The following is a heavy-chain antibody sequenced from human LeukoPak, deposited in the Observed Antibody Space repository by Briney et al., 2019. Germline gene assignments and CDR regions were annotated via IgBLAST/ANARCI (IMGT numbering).Heavy chain of an antibody. Sequence: ASVKVSCKASGYTFATYDINWVRQATGQGLEWMGWMNPHSANTGYAQKFRGRVTMTRNTSIGTAYMELSSLTSEDTAVYYCASGSGESGSYSLDYWGQGTLVTVSS. D-gene: IGHD3-10*01. CDR1: GYTFATYD. J-gene: IGHJ4*02. V-gene: IGHV1-8*01. CDR3: ASGSGESGSYSLDY. CDR2: MNPHSANT.